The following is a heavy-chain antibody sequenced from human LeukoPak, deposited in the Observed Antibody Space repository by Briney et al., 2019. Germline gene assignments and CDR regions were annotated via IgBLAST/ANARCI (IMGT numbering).Heavy chain of an antibody. CDR3: ARHRGGQLLDAFDI. V-gene: IGHV4-39*01. Sequence: SETLSLTCTVSGGSISSSSYYWGWIRQPPGKGLEWIGSIYYSGSTYYNPSLKSRVTISVDTSKNQFSLKLSSVTAADTAVYYCARHRGGQLLDAFDIWGQGTMVTVSS. D-gene: IGHD6-6*01. CDR2: IYYSGST. J-gene: IGHJ3*02. CDR1: GGSISSSSYY.